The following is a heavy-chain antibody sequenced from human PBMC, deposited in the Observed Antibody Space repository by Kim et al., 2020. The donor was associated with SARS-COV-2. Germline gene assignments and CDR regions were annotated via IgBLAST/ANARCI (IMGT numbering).Heavy chain of an antibody. J-gene: IGHJ3*02. Sequence: GESLKISCKGSGSSFTSYWIGWVRQMPGKGLEWMGIIYPGDSDTRYSPSFQGQVTISADKSISTAYLQWSSLKASDTAMYYCARPPIVGATLGAFDIWGQGTMVTVSS. V-gene: IGHV5-51*01. CDR1: GSSFTSYW. CDR2: IYPGDSDT. CDR3: ARPPIVGATLGAFDI. D-gene: IGHD1-26*01.